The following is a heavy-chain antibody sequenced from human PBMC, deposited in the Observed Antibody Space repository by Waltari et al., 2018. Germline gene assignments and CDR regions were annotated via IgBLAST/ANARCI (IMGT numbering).Heavy chain of an antibody. V-gene: IGHV3-74*01. J-gene: IGHJ3*02. CDR2: INRDGRST. CDR3: ARDGILDAFDI. Sequence: EVQLVESGGGLVQPGGSLRLSCAASGFTFSSYWMHWVRQAPGKGLVWVSRINRDGRSTSYADSVKGRFTISRDNAKKTLYLQMNSLRAEDTAVYYCARDGILDAFDIWGQGTMVTVSS. CDR1: GFTFSSYW. D-gene: IGHD3-3*01.